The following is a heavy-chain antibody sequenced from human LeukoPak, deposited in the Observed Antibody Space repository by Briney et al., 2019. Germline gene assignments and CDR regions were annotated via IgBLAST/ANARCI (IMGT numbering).Heavy chain of an antibody. CDR2: IRDSGIT. J-gene: IGHJ4*02. V-gene: IGHV3-48*01. CDR1: GFTFSTYP. D-gene: IGHD6-13*01. Sequence: GGSLRLSCAASGFTFSTYPMNWVRQAPGKGLEWISHIRDSGITDYADSVKGRFTISRDNAKNSLYLQMNSLRAEDTAVYYCAKGHSSWYTHYFDYWGQGTLVTVSS. CDR3: AKGHSSWYTHYFDY.